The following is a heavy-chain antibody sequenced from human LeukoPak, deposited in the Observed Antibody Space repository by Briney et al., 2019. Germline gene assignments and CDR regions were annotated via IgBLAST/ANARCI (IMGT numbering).Heavy chain of an antibody. D-gene: IGHD5-24*01. CDR3: ARVPVWMATICLDY. CDR2: ISSSGSTI. V-gene: IGHV3-11*01. CDR1: GITFSDYY. J-gene: IGHJ4*02. Sequence: GGSLRLSCAASGITFSDYYMSWIRQAPGKGLEWVSYISSSGSTIYYADSVKGRFTISRDNAKNSLYLQMNSLRAEDTAVYYCARVPVWMATICLDYWGQGTLVTVSS.